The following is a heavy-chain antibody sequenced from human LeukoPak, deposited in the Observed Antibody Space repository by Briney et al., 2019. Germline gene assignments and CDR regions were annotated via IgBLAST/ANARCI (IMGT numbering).Heavy chain of an antibody. V-gene: IGHV3-48*01. Sequence: PGGSLRLSCAASGFTFSSYSMTWIRQAPGKGLEWVSYISSSSTIYYADSVKGRFTISRDNAKNSLYLQMNSLRAEDTAVYYCARDRIPPYFDYWGQGTLVTVSS. CDR3: ARDRIPPYFDY. J-gene: IGHJ4*02. CDR1: GFTFSSYS. CDR2: ISSSSTI.